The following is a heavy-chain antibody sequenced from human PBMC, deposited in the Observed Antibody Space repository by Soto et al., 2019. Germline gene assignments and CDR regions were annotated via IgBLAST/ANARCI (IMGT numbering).Heavy chain of an antibody. V-gene: IGHV3-53*02. Sequence: EVQLVETGGGLIQPGGSLRLSCAASGFAVSSNYMSWVRQAPGKGLEWVSVIYGDGTTYYADSVNGRFTISRDTSKNTWYLNMTSLRAEARALDYGARAVGSGGSCYGGFDYGGKGTLVPSSP. CDR1: GFAVSSNY. D-gene: IGHD2-15*01. J-gene: IGHJ4*02. CDR3: ARAVGSGGSCYGGFDY. CDR2: IYGDGTT.